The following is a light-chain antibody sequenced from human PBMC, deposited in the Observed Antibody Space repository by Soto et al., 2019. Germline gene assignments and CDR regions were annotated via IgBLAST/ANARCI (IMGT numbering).Light chain of an antibody. CDR2: GES. Sequence: EIVMTQSPATLSVSPGERATLSCGASQTVSSNLAWYQQKPGQAPRLLIHGESTRATGVPARFSGSGSGTQFTLPISSLQSEDFAVYYCQQYHNWPPQYTFGQGTKLQIK. CDR3: QQYHNWPPQYT. CDR1: QTVSSN. J-gene: IGKJ2*01. V-gene: IGKV3-15*01.